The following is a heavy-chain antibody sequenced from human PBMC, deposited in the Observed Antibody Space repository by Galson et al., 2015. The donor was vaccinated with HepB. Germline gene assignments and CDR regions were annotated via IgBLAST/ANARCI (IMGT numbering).Heavy chain of an antibody. V-gene: IGHV3-23*01. J-gene: IGHJ4*02. CDR3: AKAGGGYSYGNFDY. D-gene: IGHD5-18*01. CDR1: GFTFSSYA. CDR2: IDARGGNT. Sequence: SLRLSCAASGFTFSSYAMSWVRRAPGKGLEWVSTIDARGGNTFYADSVRGRFTISRDNSENTLYLQMHSLRAEDTAVYYCAKAGGGYSYGNFDYWGQGTLVTVSS.